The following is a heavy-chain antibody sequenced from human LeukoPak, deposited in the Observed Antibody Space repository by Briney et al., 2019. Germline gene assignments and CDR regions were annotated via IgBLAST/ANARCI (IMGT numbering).Heavy chain of an antibody. CDR3: ARRYSSSLGEYFDY. J-gene: IGHJ4*02. D-gene: IGHD6-6*01. CDR1: GGSISSYY. Sequence: SETLSLTCTVSGGSISSYYWSWIRQPPGKGLEWIGYIYTSGSTNYNPSLKSRVTISVDTSKNQFSLKLSSVTAADTAVYYCARRYSSSLGEYFDYWGQGTLVTVSS. CDR2: IYTSGST. V-gene: IGHV4-4*09.